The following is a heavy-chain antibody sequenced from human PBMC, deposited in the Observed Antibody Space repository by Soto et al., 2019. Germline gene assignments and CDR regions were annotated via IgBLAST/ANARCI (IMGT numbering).Heavy chain of an antibody. Sequence: GGSLRLSCAASGFTFRRNNMNWVRQAPGKGLEWVASISISGDYLYYADSVKGRFIISRDNFQNSLFLQMNNLRADDTAVYYCVRGVDDDDGAADPWFCFENWGQGT. D-gene: IGHD6-25*01. V-gene: IGHV3-21*01. J-gene: IGHJ4*02. CDR3: VRGVDDDDGAADPWFCFEN. CDR2: ISISGDYL. CDR1: GFTFRRNN.